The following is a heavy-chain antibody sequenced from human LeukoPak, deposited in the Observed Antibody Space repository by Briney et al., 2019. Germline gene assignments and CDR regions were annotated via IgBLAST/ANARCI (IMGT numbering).Heavy chain of an antibody. CDR1: GGSISSGGYS. D-gene: IGHD4-23*01. V-gene: IGHV4-30-2*01. J-gene: IGHJ3*02. Sequence: SETLSLTCAVSGGSISSGGYSWNWIRQPPGKGLEWIGYIYQSGSTYSTPSLKRRVTISVDGSKNQFSLNLSSVTAADTAVYYCARGGYWELPAAVFDIWGQGTLVTVSS. CDR3: ARGGYWELPAAVFDI. CDR2: IYQSGST.